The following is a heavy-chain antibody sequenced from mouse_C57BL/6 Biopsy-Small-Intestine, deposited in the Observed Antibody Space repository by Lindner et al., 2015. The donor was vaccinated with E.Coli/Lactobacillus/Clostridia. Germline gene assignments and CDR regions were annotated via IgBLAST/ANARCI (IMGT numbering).Heavy chain of an antibody. CDR1: GYTFNSYG. J-gene: IGHJ3*01. V-gene: IGHV1S61*01. CDR2: ISAYNINT. D-gene: IGHD1-1*02. CDR3: ARDMVEHCTSVSCISAYDL. Sequence: SVKVSCKASGYTFNSYGITWVRQAPGQGLEWMGWISAYNINTNYGQNLQGRVLLTRDTSASTAYMEVTSLKSDDTAVYYCARDMVEHCTSVSCISAYDLWGQGTMVTVSS.